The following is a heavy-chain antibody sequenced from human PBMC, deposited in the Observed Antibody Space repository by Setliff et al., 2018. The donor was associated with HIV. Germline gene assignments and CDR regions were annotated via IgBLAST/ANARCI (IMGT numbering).Heavy chain of an antibody. Sequence: PSETLSLTCAVSGYSISSGYYWGWIRQPPGKGLEWIGSIYHSGSTYYNPSLKSRVTISVDTSKNQFSLKLRSVTAADTAVYYCARMYSGYDWSPAGARTRYFDYWGQGTLVTVSS. CDR1: GYSISSGYY. V-gene: IGHV4-38-2*01. CDR2: IYHSGST. J-gene: IGHJ4*02. CDR3: ARMYSGYDWSPAGARTRYFDY. D-gene: IGHD5-12*01.